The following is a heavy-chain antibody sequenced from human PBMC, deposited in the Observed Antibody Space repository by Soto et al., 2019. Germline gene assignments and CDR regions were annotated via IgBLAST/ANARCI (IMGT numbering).Heavy chain of an antibody. J-gene: IGHJ4*02. CDR2: ISGSGDST. CDR3: AKQSPYSNSWYDIDY. V-gene: IGHV3-23*01. D-gene: IGHD6-13*01. Sequence: EVQLLESGGGLVQPGGSLRLSCAASGFTFSSYGLNWVRQAPGKGLEWVSGISGSGDSTHYAESVKGRFTISRDNSKNTLYLQMNSLRAEDTAIYYCAKQSPYSNSWYDIDYWGQGTLVTVSS. CDR1: GFTFSSYG.